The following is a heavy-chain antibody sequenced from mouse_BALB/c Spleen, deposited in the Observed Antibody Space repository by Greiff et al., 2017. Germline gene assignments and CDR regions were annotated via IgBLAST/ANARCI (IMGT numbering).Heavy chain of an antibody. J-gene: IGHJ4*01. CDR3: ARKGIYFSMGY. V-gene: IGHV1-14*01. D-gene: IGHD2-3*01. Sequence: VQLQQSGPELVKPGASVKMSCKASGYTFTSYVMHWVKQKPGQGLEWIGYINPYNDGTKYNEKFKGKATLTSDKSSSTAYMELSSLTSEDSAVYYCARKGIYFSMGYWGQGTSVTVSS. CDR1: GYTFTSYV. CDR2: INPYNDGT.